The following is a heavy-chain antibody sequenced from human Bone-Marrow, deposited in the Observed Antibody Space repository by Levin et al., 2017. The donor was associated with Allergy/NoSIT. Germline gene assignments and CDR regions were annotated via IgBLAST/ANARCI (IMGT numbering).Heavy chain of an antibody. J-gene: IGHJ4*02. Sequence: ASVKVSCKASGYTFTGYYMHWVRQAPGQGLEWMGRINPNSGGTNYAQKFQGRVTMTRDTSISTAYMELSRLRSDDTAVYYCARGARGKLVVVIIYFDYWGQGTLVTVSS. CDR2: INPNSGGT. V-gene: IGHV1-2*06. CDR1: GYTFTGYY. CDR3: ARGARGKLVVVIIYFDY. D-gene: IGHD3-22*01.